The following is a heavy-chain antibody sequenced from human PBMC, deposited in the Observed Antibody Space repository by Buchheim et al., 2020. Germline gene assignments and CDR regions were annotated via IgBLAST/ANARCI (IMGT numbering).Heavy chain of an antibody. Sequence: QVQLQESGPGLVKPSETLSLTCTVSGAYISSYYWSWIRQSPGRGLEWIGYVYHSGNTNYNPSLKSRVTMSVDTSKNQLFLKLSSVTAADTAVYYCARTYSTFDYWGQGTL. CDR3: ARTYSTFDY. J-gene: IGHJ4*02. CDR2: VYHSGNT. D-gene: IGHD6-13*01. V-gene: IGHV4-59*01. CDR1: GAYISSYY.